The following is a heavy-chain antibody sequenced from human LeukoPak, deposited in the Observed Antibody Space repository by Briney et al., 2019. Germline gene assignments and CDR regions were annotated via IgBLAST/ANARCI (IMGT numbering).Heavy chain of an antibody. V-gene: IGHV4-31*03. CDR1: GHSISRRDDY. Sequence: PSHTLSLTCTLSGHSISRRDDYSTWIRQHPAKGPERIGCIYYSGGSYYNLSLKSRVIISADTSKNHFSLKLSSVTAAETAVYYCAGVGEATIAPFVNYWGQGILVTVSS. D-gene: IGHD6-13*01. J-gene: IGHJ4*02. CDR3: AGVGEATIAPFVNY. CDR2: IYYSGGS.